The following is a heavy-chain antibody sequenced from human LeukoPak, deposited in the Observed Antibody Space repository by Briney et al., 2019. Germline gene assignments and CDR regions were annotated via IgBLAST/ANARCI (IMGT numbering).Heavy chain of an antibody. J-gene: IGHJ4*02. Sequence: ASVKVSCKASGYTFTSYGISWVRQAPGQGLEWMGWISAYNGNTNYAQKLQGRVTMTTDTSTSTAYMELRSLRSDDTAVYYCARAYRYDSSGYYYFDYWGQGTLVTVSS. CDR1: GYTFTSYG. CDR3: ARAYRYDSSGYYYFDY. CDR2: ISAYNGNT. D-gene: IGHD3-22*01. V-gene: IGHV1-18*01.